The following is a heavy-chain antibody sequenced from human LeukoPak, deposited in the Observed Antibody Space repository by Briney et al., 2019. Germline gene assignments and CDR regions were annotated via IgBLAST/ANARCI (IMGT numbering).Heavy chain of an antibody. Sequence: SGTLSLTCTVSGGSISSGDYYWSWIRQPPGKGLEWIGYIYYSGSTNYNPSLKSRVTISVDTSKNQFSLKLSCVTAADTAVYYCARQVGGIAVAGLNWFDPWGQGTLVTVSS. V-gene: IGHV4-61*08. CDR2: IYYSGST. D-gene: IGHD6-19*01. J-gene: IGHJ5*02. CDR3: ARQVGGIAVAGLNWFDP. CDR1: GGSISSGDYY.